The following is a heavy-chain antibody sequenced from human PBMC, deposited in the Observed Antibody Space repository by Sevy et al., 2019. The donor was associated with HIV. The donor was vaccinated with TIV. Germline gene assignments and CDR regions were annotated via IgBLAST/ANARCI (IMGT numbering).Heavy chain of an antibody. D-gene: IGHD2-15*01. V-gene: IGHV5-51*01. CDR2: IYPGDSDT. CDR1: GYSFTSYW. CDR3: ARHVRGVVAATDYGMDV. J-gene: IGHJ6*02. Sequence: GESLKISCKGSGYSFTSYWIGWVRQMPGKGLEWMGIIYPGDSDTRYSPSFQGQVTISADKSICTAYLQWSSLKASDTAMDYCARHVRGVVAATDYGMDVWGQATTVTVSS.